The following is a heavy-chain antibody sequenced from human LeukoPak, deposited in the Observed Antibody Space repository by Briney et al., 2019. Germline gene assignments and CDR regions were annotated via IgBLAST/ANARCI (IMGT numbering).Heavy chain of an antibody. V-gene: IGHV4-59*01. CDR2: IYYSGST. J-gene: IGHJ4*02. CDR3: VRANHFDY. CDR1: GGSISSNY. Sequence: SETLSLTCTVSGGSISSNYWSWFRQPPGKGLEWIGDIYYSGSTNYNPSLKSRVTISVDTSKNQFSLKLTSVTAADTAVYFCVRANHFDYWGQGTLVTVSS.